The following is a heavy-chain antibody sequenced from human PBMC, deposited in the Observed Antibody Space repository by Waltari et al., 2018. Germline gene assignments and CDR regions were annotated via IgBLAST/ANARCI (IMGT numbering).Heavy chain of an antibody. D-gene: IGHD3-3*01. Sequence: QVQLQQWGAGLLKPSETLSLTCAVYGGSFSGYSWSWIRTPPGKGLEWIGEINQSGSTNYNPSLKSRVTISVDTSKDQFSLKLSSVTAADTAVYYCASTIFGVVIRPFDYWGQGTLVTVSS. J-gene: IGHJ4*02. CDR1: GGSFSGYS. CDR3: ASTIFGVVIRPFDY. V-gene: IGHV4-34*01. CDR2: INQSGST.